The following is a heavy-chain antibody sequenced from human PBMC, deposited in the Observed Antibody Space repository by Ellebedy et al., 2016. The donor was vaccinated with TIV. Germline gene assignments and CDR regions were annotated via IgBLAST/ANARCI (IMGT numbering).Heavy chain of an antibody. V-gene: IGHV3-11*04. J-gene: IGHJ4*02. D-gene: IGHD1-1*01. Sequence: GESLKISCAASGFTFSDYYMSWIRQAPGKGLEWVSYISSSGRTIYYADSVKGRFTISRDNAKNSLYLQMNSLRADDTAVYYCTKDGSGTMNFWGQGTLVTVSS. CDR3: TKDGSGTMNF. CDR2: ISSSGRTI. CDR1: GFTFSDYY.